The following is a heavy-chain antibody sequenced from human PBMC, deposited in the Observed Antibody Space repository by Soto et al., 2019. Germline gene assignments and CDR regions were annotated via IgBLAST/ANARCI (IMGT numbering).Heavy chain of an antibody. J-gene: IGHJ4*02. CDR2: IYYSGST. Sequence: SETLSLTCTVSGGSISSYYWSWIRQPPGKGLEWIGYIYYSGSTNYNPPLKSRVTISVDTSKNQFSLKLSSVTAADTAVYYCARGIAAAGPSDYWGQGTLVTVSS. CDR1: GGSISSYY. CDR3: ARGIAAAGPSDY. D-gene: IGHD6-13*01. V-gene: IGHV4-59*01.